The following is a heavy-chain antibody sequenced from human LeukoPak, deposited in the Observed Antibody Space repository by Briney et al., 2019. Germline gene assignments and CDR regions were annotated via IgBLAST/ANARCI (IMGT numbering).Heavy chain of an antibody. CDR2: INHSGST. CDR3: ARGDYYDSSGSYYYYYMDV. V-gene: IGHV4-34*01. D-gene: IGHD3-22*01. Sequence: SETLSLTCAVYGGSFGGYYWSWIRQPPGKGLEWIGEINHSGSTNYNPSLKSRVTISVDTSKNQFSLKLSSVTAADTAVYYCARGDYYDSSGSYYYYYMDVWGKGTTVTVSS. J-gene: IGHJ6*03. CDR1: GGSFGGYY.